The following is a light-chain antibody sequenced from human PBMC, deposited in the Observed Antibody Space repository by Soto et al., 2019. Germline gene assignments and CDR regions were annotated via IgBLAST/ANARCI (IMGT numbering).Light chain of an antibody. CDR3: QNYNSAPWT. V-gene: IGKV1-5*03. Sequence: DIQMTQSPSTLSASVGDRVTITCRASQTISSWLAWYQQKPGKAPKVLIYKASSLESGVPSRFSGSGYGTEFTLTITGLQPEDVATYYCQNYNSAPWTFGQGTKVDIK. CDR2: KAS. CDR1: QTISSW. J-gene: IGKJ1*01.